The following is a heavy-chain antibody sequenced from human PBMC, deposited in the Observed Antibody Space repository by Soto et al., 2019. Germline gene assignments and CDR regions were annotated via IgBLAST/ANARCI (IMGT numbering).Heavy chain of an antibody. D-gene: IGHD3-10*01. CDR2: IIPIFGTA. Sequence: VKGTCRASGGTFSSYAISWVRQAPGQGIEWMGGIIPIFGTANYAQKFQGRVTITADESTSTAYMELSSLRSEDTAVYYCAGMVRGVLSPWGQGTLVTVSS. CDR1: GGTFSSYA. CDR3: AGMVRGVLSP. V-gene: IGHV1-69*13. J-gene: IGHJ5*02.